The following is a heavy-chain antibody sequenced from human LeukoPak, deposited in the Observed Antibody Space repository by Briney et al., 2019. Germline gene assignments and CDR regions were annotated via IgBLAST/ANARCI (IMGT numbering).Heavy chain of an antibody. J-gene: IGHJ3*02. CDR1: GGSISSYY. D-gene: IGHD6-6*01. CDR3: ARQGGRPGDAFDI. V-gene: IGHV4-59*08. Sequence: SETLSLTCTVSGGSISSYYWSWIRQPPGKGLEWIGYIYYSGSTNYNPSLKSRVTISVDTSKNQFSLKLSSVTAADTAVYYCARQGGRPGDAFDIWGQGTMVTVSS. CDR2: IYYSGST.